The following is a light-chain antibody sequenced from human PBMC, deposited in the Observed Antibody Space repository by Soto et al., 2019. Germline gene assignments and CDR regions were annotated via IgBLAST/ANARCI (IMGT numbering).Light chain of an antibody. Sequence: EIVLSQSACTLSLSTGERATLSCRASQSVSSSDLAWYQQKPGQAPRLLIYGASSRATGIPDRFSGSGSGTDFTLTISRLDPEDFAVYYCQQYGSSPQKWTFCQGTKVAIK. V-gene: IGKV3-20*01. CDR1: QSVSSSD. CDR3: QQYGSSPQKWT. J-gene: IGKJ1*01. CDR2: GAS.